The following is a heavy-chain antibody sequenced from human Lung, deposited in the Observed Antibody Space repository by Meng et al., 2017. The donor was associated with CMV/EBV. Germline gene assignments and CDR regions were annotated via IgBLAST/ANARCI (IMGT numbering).Heavy chain of an antibody. D-gene: IGHD4-11*01. CDR1: GYSFTTHW. V-gene: IGHV5-51*01. J-gene: IGHJ4*02. Sequence: SXKGSGYSFTTHWIGWVRQMPGKGLEWMGVIYPGDSDTTYSPSFQGRVTISADKSITTAYLQLRSLKASDTAVYYCARQDSYTNYYFDLWGRGTXVNGAS. CDR2: IYPGDSDT. CDR3: ARQDSYTNYYFDL.